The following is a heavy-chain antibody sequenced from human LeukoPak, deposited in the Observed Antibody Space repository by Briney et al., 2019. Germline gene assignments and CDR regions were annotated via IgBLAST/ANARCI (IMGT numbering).Heavy chain of an antibody. CDR1: GYTFTSYG. CDR2: IIPILGIA. D-gene: IGHD5-12*01. J-gene: IGHJ4*02. V-gene: IGHV1-69*04. Sequence: GASVKVSCKASGYTFTSYGISWVRQAPGQGLEWMGRIIPILGIANYAQKFQGRVTITADKSTSTAYMELSSLRSEDTAVYYCGEVATTYDGGIDYWGQGTLVTVSS. CDR3: GEVATTYDGGIDY.